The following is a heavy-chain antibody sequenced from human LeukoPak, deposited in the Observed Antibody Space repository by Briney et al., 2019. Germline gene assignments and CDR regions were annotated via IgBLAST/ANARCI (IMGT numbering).Heavy chain of an antibody. Sequence: SETLSLTCTVSGGSISNYYLSWIRRPPGKGLEWIGYIYYSGSTLYNPSLKSRVTISVDTSKNQFSLKLSSVTDADPAVYHCARGRAWDAFDVWGQGTMVTVSS. V-gene: IGHV4-59*01. CDR3: ARGRAWDAFDV. CDR2: IYYSGST. D-gene: IGHD2-21*01. J-gene: IGHJ3*01. CDR1: GGSISNYY.